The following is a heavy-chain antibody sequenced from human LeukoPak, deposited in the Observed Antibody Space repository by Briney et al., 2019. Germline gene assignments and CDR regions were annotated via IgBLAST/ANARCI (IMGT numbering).Heavy chain of an antibody. CDR3: ATHVSIVAPATLNYGDNWFDP. V-gene: IGHV4-59*08. CDR2: IYYSGTT. CDR1: GGSISSYW. J-gene: IGHJ5*02. D-gene: IGHD2-2*01. Sequence: SETLSLTCTVSGGSISSYWWSWIRQPPGKGLEWIGYIYYSGTTNYNPSLKNRVTISVDTSKNQFSLNLNSVTAADTAIYYCATHVSIVAPATLNYGDNWFDPWGQGTLVIVSS.